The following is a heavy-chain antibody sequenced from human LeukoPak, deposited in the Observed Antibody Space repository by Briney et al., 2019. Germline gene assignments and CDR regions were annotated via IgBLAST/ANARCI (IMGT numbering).Heavy chain of an antibody. V-gene: IGHV1-18*01. CDR1: GYTFTSYG. Sequence: GASVKVSCKASGYTFTSYGISWGRQAPGQGLEWMGWISVYNGNTNYAQKLQGRVTMTTDTSTSTVHMELRSLRSDDTAVYYCARDSCSNGVCWLDYWGQGTLVTVSS. J-gene: IGHJ4*02. D-gene: IGHD2-8*01. CDR2: ISVYNGNT. CDR3: ARDSCSNGVCWLDY.